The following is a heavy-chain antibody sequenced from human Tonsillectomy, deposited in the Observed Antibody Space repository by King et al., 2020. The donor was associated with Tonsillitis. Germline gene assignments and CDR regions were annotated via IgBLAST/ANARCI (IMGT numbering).Heavy chain of an antibody. CDR3: ARGSRLGMYYFDY. V-gene: IGHV4-39*01. J-gene: IGHJ4*02. CDR1: GGSISSSSYY. D-gene: IGHD3-22*01. Sequence: LQLQESGPGLVKPSETLSLTCTVSGGSISSSSYYWGWIRQPPGKGLEWIGSIYYSGSTYYNPSLKSRVTMSVDTSNNQFSLQLSSVTAADTAVYYCARGSRLGMYYFDYWGQGTLVTVSS. CDR2: IYYSGST.